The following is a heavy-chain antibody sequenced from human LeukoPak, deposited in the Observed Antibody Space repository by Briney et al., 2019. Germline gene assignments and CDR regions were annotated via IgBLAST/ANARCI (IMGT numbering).Heavy chain of an antibody. CDR1: GYTFTNYA. Sequence: ASVKVSCKASGYTFTNYAIHWVRQAAGQRLEGMGWINACNGDTKYSQKLQGRVTITRDTSASTAYMELSSLRSEDTAVYSCARGYCSSTSCQYYFDNWGQGTPVTVSS. D-gene: IGHD2-2*01. V-gene: IGHV1-3*01. CDR2: INACNGDT. J-gene: IGHJ4*02. CDR3: ARGYCSSTSCQYYFDN.